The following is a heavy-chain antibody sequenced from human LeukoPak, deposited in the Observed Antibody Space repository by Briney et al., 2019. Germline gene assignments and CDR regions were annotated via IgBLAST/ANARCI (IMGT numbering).Heavy chain of an antibody. J-gene: IGHJ4*02. D-gene: IGHD3-10*01. Sequence: PGGSLRLSCVVSRFTFSNAWMSWVRQAPGKGLEWVGHIQSKTNGGTTDYAAPAKGRFTIPRDDSKNTLYLQINSLKPEDTAVYYCPGSYYRPIGYWGQGTLVTVST. CDR1: RFTFSNAW. CDR2: IQSKTNGGTT. V-gene: IGHV3-15*01. CDR3: PGSYYRPIGY.